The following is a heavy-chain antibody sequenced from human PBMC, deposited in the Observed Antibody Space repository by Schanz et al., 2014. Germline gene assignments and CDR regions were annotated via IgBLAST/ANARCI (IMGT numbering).Heavy chain of an antibody. CDR2: ISSGGGST. D-gene: IGHD3-10*01. CDR1: GFSVGNKY. Sequence: EVQLMESGGGLVKPGGSLRLSCAASGFSVGNKYMNWVRQAPGKGLEWVSSISSGGGSTYYADSVKGRFTISRDNSKNTLYLQMKSLRAEDTAVYYCAKGRFGELSAFDIWGQGTMVTVSS. J-gene: IGHJ3*02. V-gene: IGHV3-23*01. CDR3: AKGRFGELSAFDI.